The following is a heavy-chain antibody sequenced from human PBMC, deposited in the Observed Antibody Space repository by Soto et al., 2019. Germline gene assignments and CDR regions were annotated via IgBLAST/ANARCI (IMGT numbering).Heavy chain of an antibody. D-gene: IGHD5-12*01. V-gene: IGHV4-59*01. Sequence: PSETLSLTCTVSGGSISSYYWSRIRQPPGKGLEWIGYIYYSGSTNYNPSLKSRVTISVDTSKNQFSLKLSSVTAADTAVYYCARDQGGYVWFDPWGQGTLVTVSS. J-gene: IGHJ5*02. CDR2: IYYSGST. CDR1: GGSISSYY. CDR3: ARDQGGYVWFDP.